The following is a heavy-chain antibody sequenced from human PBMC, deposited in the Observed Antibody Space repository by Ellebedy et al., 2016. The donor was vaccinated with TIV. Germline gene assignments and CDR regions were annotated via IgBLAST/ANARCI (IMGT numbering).Heavy chain of an antibody. CDR3: ARRVRRAVGVAGNSDFYYYYMDV. J-gene: IGHJ6*03. CDR1: GDSVSSGSCY. V-gene: IGHV4-61*01. Sequence: SETLSLTCTVSGDSVSSGSCYWNWIRQTPGKGLEWIGYIYNIGVTHYNPSLKSRVTISLHTSKNQFSLRLSSVTAADTAVYYCARRVRRAVGVAGNSDFYYYYMDVWGKGTTVAVSS. D-gene: IGHD3-3*01. CDR2: IYNIGVT.